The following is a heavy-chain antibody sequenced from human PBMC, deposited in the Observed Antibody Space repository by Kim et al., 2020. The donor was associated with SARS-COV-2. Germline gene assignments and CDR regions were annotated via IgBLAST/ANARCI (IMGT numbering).Heavy chain of an antibody. CDR1: GFTFSNAW. Sequence: GGSLRLSCAASGFTFSNAWMSWVRQAPGKGLEWVGRIRRKTNGGTAEYAAPGKGRFSISRDDSKNTLYLQINSLKTEDTAAYYCSTDGLGFWGKGTLVTVSS. V-gene: IGHV3-15*01. J-gene: IGHJ4*02. CDR2: IRRKTNGGTA. CDR3: STDGLGF. D-gene: IGHD2-15*01.